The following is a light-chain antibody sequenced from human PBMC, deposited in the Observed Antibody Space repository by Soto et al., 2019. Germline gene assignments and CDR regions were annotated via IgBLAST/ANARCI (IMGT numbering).Light chain of an antibody. CDR1: QSINKW. CDR3: QQYSDYSRT. V-gene: IGKV1-5*03. Sequence: IEMTQSPSALSASVGDRVTITCRASQSINKWMAWYQLRQGKPPQLLIYKASSLQSGVPSRFRGRGSGTEFTLTISRLQTDDVATYFCQQYSDYSRTFGQGTKVDIK. CDR2: KAS. J-gene: IGKJ1*01.